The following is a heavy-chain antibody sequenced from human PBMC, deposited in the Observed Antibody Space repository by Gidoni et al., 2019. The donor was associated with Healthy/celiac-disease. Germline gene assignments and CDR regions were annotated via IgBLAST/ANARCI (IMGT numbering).Heavy chain of an antibody. D-gene: IGHD6-6*01. Sequence: EVQLLESGGGLVQPGGSLRLSCAASGFPFSSYAMSWVRQAPGKGLEWVSAISGSGGSTYYADSVKGRFTISRDNSKNTLYLQMNSLRAEDTAVYYCAKDRDFGTGQLVRDAFDIWGQGTMVTVSS. CDR1: GFPFSSYA. CDR3: AKDRDFGTGQLVRDAFDI. J-gene: IGHJ3*02. CDR2: ISGSGGST. V-gene: IGHV3-23*01.